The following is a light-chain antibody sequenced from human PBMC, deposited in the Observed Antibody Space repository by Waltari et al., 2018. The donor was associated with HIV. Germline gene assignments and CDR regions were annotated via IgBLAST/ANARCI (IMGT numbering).Light chain of an antibody. J-gene: IGLJ2*01. Sequence: QSVLTQPPSVSAAPGQRVTIPCSGSSSNIGYNYVSWYQQPPGTAPKLLLYDNNKRPSGIPDRFSGSKSGASATLGITGLQTGDEADYYCGTWDSSLSAGVFGGGTKLTVL. CDR2: DNN. CDR1: SSNIGYNY. CDR3: GTWDSSLSAGV. V-gene: IGLV1-51*01.